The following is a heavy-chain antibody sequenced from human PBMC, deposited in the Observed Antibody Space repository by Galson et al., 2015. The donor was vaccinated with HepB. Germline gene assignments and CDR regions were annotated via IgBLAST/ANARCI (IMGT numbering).Heavy chain of an antibody. D-gene: IGHD4-23*01. V-gene: IGHV3-23*01. J-gene: IGHJ4*02. CDR1: GFTFSSSA. Sequence: SLRLSCAASGFTFSSSAMTWVRQAPGKGLEWVSYISGTGGTTNKADSVRGRFTISRDNSKNTLYLQMNSLRAEDTAVYYCAKDRWSYYFDYWGQGTLVTVSS. CDR2: ISGTGGTT. CDR3: AKDRWSYYFDY.